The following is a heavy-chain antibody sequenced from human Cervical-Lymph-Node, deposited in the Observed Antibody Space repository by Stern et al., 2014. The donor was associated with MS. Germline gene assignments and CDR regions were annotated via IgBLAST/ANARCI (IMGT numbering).Heavy chain of an antibody. J-gene: IGHJ6*02. Sequence: QLQLQESGPALVKPSQTLTLTCTVSGGSINNGDYYWSWVRQHPGKGLEWVWYHYYSEATYYNPSLKVRITISNDPSKRHFSLKLPSVTAADTGVYYCARDPSGMCGMDVWGQGTTVTVSS. CDR2: HYYSEAT. CDR3: ARDPSGMCGMDV. V-gene: IGHV4-31*03. CDR1: GGSINNGDYY.